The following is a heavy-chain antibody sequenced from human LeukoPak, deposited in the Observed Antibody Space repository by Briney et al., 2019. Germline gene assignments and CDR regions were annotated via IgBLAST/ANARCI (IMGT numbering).Heavy chain of an antibody. J-gene: IGHJ4*02. D-gene: IGHD2-2*01. CDR2: ITACNGNT. V-gene: IGHV1-18*01. CDR1: GYTFTTYG. CDR3: ARGAAQPHDY. Sequence: ASVKVSCKASGYTFTTYGITWVRQAPGQGLEWMGWITACNGNTDYAQNLQGRVTMTTDTSTSTAYMELRSLRSDDTAVYYCARGAAQPHDYWGQGTLVTVSS.